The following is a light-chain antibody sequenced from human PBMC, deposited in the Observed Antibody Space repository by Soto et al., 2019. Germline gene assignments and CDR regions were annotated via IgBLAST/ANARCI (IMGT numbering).Light chain of an antibody. CDR2: AGS. J-gene: IGKJ2*01. CDR3: QLSLPPPYI. Sequence: DIQMTQAPSSLAASVGHRVTITCRARQSIGTYLNWYQQKIGTAPKLLIYAGSSWQSGVPSNFSGSGSGTDFTLTISSRQPEDFETCVCQLSLPPPYIVGQGTKVEIK. V-gene: IGKV1-39*01. CDR1: QSIGTY.